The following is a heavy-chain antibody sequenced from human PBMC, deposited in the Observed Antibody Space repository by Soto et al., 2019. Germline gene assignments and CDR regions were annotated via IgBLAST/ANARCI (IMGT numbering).Heavy chain of an antibody. CDR2: INHSGST. CDR1: TGSLSTFY. D-gene: IGHD6-13*01. CDR3: ATAEAGIAAGFDY. V-gene: IGHV4-34*01. J-gene: IGHJ4*02. Sequence: SETLSLTCSLSTGSLSTFYWSWIRQPPGKGLEWIGEINHSGSTNYNPSLKSRVTISVDTSKNQFSLKLSSVTAADTAVYYCATAEAGIAAGFDYWGQGTLVTVSS.